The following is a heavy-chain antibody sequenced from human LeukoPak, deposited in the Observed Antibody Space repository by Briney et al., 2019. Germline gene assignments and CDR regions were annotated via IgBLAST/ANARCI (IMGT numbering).Heavy chain of an antibody. V-gene: IGHV1-8*01. CDR2: MNPNSGNT. J-gene: IGHJ6*03. CDR1: GYTFTSYD. D-gene: IGHD2-2*02. CDR3: ARGLCSSTSCYTSYYYYYMDV. Sequence: ASVKVSCMASGYTFTSYDINWVRQATGQGLEWMGWMNPNSGNTGYAQKFQGRVTMTRNTSISTAYMELSSLRSEDTAVYYCARGLCSSTSCYTSYYYYYMDVWGKGTTVTVSS.